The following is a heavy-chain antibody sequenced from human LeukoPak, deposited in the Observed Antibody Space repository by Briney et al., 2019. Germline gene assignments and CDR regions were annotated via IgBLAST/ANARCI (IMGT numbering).Heavy chain of an antibody. CDR2: MNPNSLNT. V-gene: IGHV1-8*01. J-gene: IGHJ6*03. D-gene: IGHD2-2*01. CDR1: GYTFMSYD. Sequence: ASVKVSCKTSGYTFMSYDINWVRQATGQGLEWMGWMNPNSLNTGYGQKFQGRVTLTMNTSISTAYMELSSLRSEDTAVYYCARGPSIYYYYMDVWGKGTTVTVSS. CDR3: ARGPSIYYYYMDV.